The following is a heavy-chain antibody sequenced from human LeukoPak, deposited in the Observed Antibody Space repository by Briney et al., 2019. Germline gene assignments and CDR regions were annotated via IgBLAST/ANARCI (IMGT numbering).Heavy chain of an antibody. CDR1: GDSVTSYY. J-gene: IGHJ4*02. CDR3: ARLDCVGTGCYNH. V-gene: IGHV4-59*08. CDR2: VSFDGTT. Sequence: PSDTLSLTCCVSGDSVTSYYWSWIRQPPRKGLEWIGYVSFDGTTNYTPSLTSRVIMPVDTAKNHISLNLTALKAATKHTYVFARLDCVGTGCYNHWGGRTLGTAS. D-gene: IGHD2-8*02.